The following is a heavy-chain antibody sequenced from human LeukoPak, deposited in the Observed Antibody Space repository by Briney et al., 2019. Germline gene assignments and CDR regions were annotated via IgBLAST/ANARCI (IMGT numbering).Heavy chain of an antibody. D-gene: IGHD2/OR15-2a*01. CDR2: NYPGDSDT. CDR1: GYLLNSYW. CDR3: ARTANRGDAFDI. Sequence: EAPKTSLQGSGYLLNSYWIGWVRQMPRKGLEWMWINYPGDSDTRYPASFQGQVTISADKSNTTAYLQWSSLRASDTAMYYCARTANRGDAFDIWGQGTMLRVSS. J-gene: IGHJ3*02. V-gene: IGHV5-51*01.